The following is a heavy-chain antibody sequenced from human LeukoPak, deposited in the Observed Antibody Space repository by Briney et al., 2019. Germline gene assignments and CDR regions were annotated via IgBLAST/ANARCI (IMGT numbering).Heavy chain of an antibody. CDR3: AADLSESYYYYGMDV. CDR1: GFTYTSSA. J-gene: IGHJ6*02. D-gene: IGHD3-3*01. Sequence: TSVTVSCKCSGFTYTSSAMQCVGQAREQRLEWIGWIVVGSGNTNYAQKSQERVTITRDMSTSTAYTELSSLRSEYTAVYYCAADLSESYYYYGMDVWGQGTTVTVSS. CDR2: IVVGSGNT. V-gene: IGHV1-58*02.